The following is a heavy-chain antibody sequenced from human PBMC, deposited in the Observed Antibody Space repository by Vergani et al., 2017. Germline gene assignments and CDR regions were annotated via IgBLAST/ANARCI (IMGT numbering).Heavy chain of an antibody. J-gene: IGHJ4*02. CDR3: ASQRYCSSTSCYRGGADY. D-gene: IGHD2-2*01. Sequence: QVQLVQSGAEVKKPGSSVKVSCKASGGTFSSYAISWVRQAPGQGLEWMGGIIPIFGTANYAQKFQGRVTITADESTSTAYMELSSQISEDTAVYYCASQRYCSSTSCYRGGADYWGQGTLVTVSS. CDR2: IIPIFGTA. CDR1: GGTFSSYA. V-gene: IGHV1-69*01.